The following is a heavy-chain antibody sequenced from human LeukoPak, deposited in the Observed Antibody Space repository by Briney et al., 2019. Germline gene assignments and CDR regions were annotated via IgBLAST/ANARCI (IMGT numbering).Heavy chain of an antibody. V-gene: IGHV3-30*02. CDR2: TRDDGSKN. CDR1: GFTFRRYG. D-gene: IGHD2-15*01. J-gene: IGHJ4*02. Sequence: GGSLRLSCAASGFTFRRYGMHWVRQAPGKGLEWVAYTRDDGSKNWYGDSVKGRFTISRDNLKNTLYLQMKSLRGEDTAVYYCTNGDCRGGRCSSGAYWGQGTLVTVSS. CDR3: TNGDCRGGRCSSGAY.